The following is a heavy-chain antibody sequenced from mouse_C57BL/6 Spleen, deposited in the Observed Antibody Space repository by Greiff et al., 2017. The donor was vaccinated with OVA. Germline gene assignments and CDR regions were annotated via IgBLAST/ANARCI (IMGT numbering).Heavy chain of an antibody. J-gene: IGHJ1*03. Sequence: EVHLVESGGGLVQPGGSLSLSCAASGFTFTDYYMSWVRQPPGKALEWLGFIRNKANGYTTEYSVSVKGRFTISRDNSQNILYLHMNALRAEDSATYYCASHDYSYWYFDVWGTGTTVTVSS. CDR2: IRNKANGYTT. CDR3: ASHDYSYWYFDV. V-gene: IGHV7-3*01. CDR1: GFTFTDYY. D-gene: IGHD1-1*01.